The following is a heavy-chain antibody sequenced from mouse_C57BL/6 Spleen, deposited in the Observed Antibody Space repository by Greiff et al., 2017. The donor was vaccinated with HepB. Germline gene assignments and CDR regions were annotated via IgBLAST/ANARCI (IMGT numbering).Heavy chain of an antibody. D-gene: IGHD1-1*01. J-gene: IGHJ2*01. V-gene: IGHV1-52*01. CDR3: ARGIITTVVANYFDY. CDR2: IDPSDSET. Sequence: VKQRPIQGLEWIGNIDPSDSETHYNRKFKDKATLTVDKSSSTAYMQLSSLTSEDSAVYYCARGIITTVVANYFDYWGQGTTLTVSS.